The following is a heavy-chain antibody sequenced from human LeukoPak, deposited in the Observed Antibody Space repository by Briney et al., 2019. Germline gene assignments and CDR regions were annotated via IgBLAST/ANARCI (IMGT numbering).Heavy chain of an antibody. CDR1: GFIFTNYA. CDR2: ISGNGDYT. J-gene: IGHJ4*02. CDR3: AKEDRGGLVDF. V-gene: IGHV3-23*01. D-gene: IGHD3-16*01. Sequence: PGGSLRLSCAASGFIFTNYAMNWVRQAPGKGLEWGSSISGNGDYTYYADSAKGRFAISRDNSKITLYLQMNSLRAEDTAVYYCAKEDRGGLVDFWGQGTLVTVSS.